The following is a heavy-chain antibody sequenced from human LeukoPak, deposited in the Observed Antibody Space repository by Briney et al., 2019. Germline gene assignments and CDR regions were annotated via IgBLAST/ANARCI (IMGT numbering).Heavy chain of an antibody. J-gene: IGHJ4*02. Sequence: GGSLRLSCAASGSTSDDYAMHWVRQAPGKGLEWVSLISGDGGSTYYADSVKGRFTISRDNSKNSLYLQMNSLRTEDTALYYCANDISGYDFRSGYEAGTFDYWGQGTLVSVSS. V-gene: IGHV3-43*02. CDR1: GSTSDDYA. CDR3: ANDISGYDFRSGYEAGTFDY. CDR2: ISGDGGST. D-gene: IGHD3-3*01.